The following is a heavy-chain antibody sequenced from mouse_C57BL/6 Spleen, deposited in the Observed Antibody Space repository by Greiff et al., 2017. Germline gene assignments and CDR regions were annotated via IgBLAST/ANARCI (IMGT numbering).Heavy chain of an antibody. CDR2: IYPRSGNT. D-gene: IGHD1-1*01. V-gene: IGHV1-81*01. Sequence: QVQLQQSGAELARPGASVKLSCKASGYTFTSYGISWVKQRTGQGLEWIGEIYPRSGNTYYNEKFKGKATLTADKSSSTAYMELRSLTSEDSAVYFCARGGVVATRFAYWGQGTLVTVSA. J-gene: IGHJ3*01. CDR1: GYTFTSYG. CDR3: ARGGVVATRFAY.